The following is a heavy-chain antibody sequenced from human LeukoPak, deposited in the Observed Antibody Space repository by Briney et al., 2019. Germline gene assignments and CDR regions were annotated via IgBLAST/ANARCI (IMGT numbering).Heavy chain of an antibody. Sequence: GESLKISFKGSGYSFTSYWIGWVRPMPGKGLGWMGIVYPGDSDTRYSPSFQGQVTISADNSITTAYLQWSSLKASDTAMYYCAIRENPSTWVDYWGQGTLVTVSS. J-gene: IGHJ4*02. V-gene: IGHV5-51*01. CDR3: AIRENPSTWVDY. D-gene: IGHD1-26*01. CDR2: VYPGDSDT. CDR1: GYSFTSYW.